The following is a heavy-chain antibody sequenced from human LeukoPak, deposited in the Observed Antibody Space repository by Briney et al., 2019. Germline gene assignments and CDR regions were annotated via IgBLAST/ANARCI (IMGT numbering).Heavy chain of an antibody. CDR2: ISYDGSNK. V-gene: IGHV3-30*04. CDR1: GFTFSSYA. D-gene: IGHD2-2*01. CDR3: ARSYCSSTSCYLHP. Sequence: GGSLRLSCAASGFTFSSYAMHWVRQAPGKGLEWVAVISYDGSNKYYADSVKGRFTISRDNSKNTLYLQMNSLRAEDTAVYYCARSYCSSTSCYLHPWGQGTLVTVSS. J-gene: IGHJ5*02.